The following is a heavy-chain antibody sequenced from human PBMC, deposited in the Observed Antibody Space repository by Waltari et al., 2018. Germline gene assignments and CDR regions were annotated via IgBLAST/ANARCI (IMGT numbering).Heavy chain of an antibody. J-gene: IGHJ4*02. Sequence: QVQLQESGPGLVKPSETLSLTCTVSGGSISSYYWSWIRQPPGKGLEWIGDIYYSGSTNHNPSLKSRVTISVATPKNQFSLKLSSVPAADTAVYYCARGFSNFELDYWGQGTLVTVSS. D-gene: IGHD4-4*01. CDR1: GGSISSYY. CDR3: ARGFSNFELDY. V-gene: IGHV4-59*01. CDR2: IYYSGST.